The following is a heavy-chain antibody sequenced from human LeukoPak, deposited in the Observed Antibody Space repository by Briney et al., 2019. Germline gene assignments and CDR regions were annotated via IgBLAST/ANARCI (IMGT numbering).Heavy chain of an antibody. V-gene: IGHV3-33*01. CDR2: IWYDGSNK. CDR1: GFTFSSYG. CDR3: VRVTHSSYSYGYGHGDY. Sequence: PGGSLRLSCAASGFTFSSYGMHWVPQAPGTGREWVAVIWYDGSNKYYADSVKGRFTISRDNSKNTLYLQMNSLRAEDTAVYYCVRVTHSSYSYGYGHGDYWGQGTLVTVSS. D-gene: IGHD5-18*01. J-gene: IGHJ4*02.